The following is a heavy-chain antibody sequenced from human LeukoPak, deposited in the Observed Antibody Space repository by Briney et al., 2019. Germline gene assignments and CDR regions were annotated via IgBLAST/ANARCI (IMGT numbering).Heavy chain of an antibody. J-gene: IGHJ4*02. D-gene: IGHD3-10*01. CDR3: ARAMSYYFDY. CDR1: RFSFSSYG. Sequence: GGSLRLSCAASRFSFSSYGMHWVRLAPGKGLEWVGLIWFDGSEKYYAEPVKGRFTISRDNSKNTVYLQVNSLRAEDTAVYHCARAMSYYFDYWGPGTLVTVSS. V-gene: IGHV3-33*01. CDR2: IWFDGSEK.